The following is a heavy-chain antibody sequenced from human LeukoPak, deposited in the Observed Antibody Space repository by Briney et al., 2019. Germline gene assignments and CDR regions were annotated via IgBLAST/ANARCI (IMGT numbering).Heavy chain of an antibody. CDR1: GYTFTSYD. CDR2: MNPNSGNT. D-gene: IGHD2-2*01. J-gene: IGHJ5*02. Sequence: ASVKVSCKASGYTFTSYDINWVRQATGQGLEWMGWMNPNSGNTGYAQKFQGRVTINRNTSISTAYMELSSLRSEDTAVYYCATYCSSTSCPYNWFDPWGQGTLVTVSS. V-gene: IGHV1-8*03. CDR3: ATYCSSTSCPYNWFDP.